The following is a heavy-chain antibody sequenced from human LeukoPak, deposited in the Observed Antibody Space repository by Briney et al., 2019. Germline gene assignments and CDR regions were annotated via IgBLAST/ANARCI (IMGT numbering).Heavy chain of an antibody. Sequence: SGTLSLTCTVSGGSISSVNYYWGWIRQPPGKGLEWIGSIYYSGTTYYNPSLKSRVTISVDTSKNQLSLKLSSVTAADTAVYYCARGRHYYDSSGYYRFDPWGQGTLVTVSS. CDR1: GGSISSVNYY. V-gene: IGHV4-39*01. CDR3: ARGRHYYDSSGYYRFDP. CDR2: IYYSGTT. J-gene: IGHJ5*02. D-gene: IGHD3-22*01.